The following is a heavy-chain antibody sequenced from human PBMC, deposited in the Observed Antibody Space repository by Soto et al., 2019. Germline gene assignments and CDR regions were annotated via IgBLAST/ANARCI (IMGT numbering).Heavy chain of an antibody. CDR1: GGSISSYY. CDR3: ARFLLRVVKVAVAGPGAFDI. Sequence: QVQLQESGPGLVKPSETLSLTCTVSGGSISSYYWSWIRQPPGKGLEWIGYIYYSGSTNYNPSLKGRVTISVDTSKNQFSLKLSSVTAADTAVYYCARFLLRVVKVAVAGPGAFDIWGQGTMVTVSS. V-gene: IGHV4-59*08. J-gene: IGHJ3*02. CDR2: IYYSGST. D-gene: IGHD6-19*01.